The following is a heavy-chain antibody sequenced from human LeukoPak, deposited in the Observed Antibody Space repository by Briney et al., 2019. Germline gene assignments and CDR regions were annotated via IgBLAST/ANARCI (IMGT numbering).Heavy chain of an antibody. CDR1: GFSFENYN. D-gene: IGHD1-26*01. CDR3: ARDRSGSSSVDDAFDI. J-gene: IGHJ3*02. Sequence: PGGSLRLSCAASGFSFENYNMNWVRQAPGKGRERVAYINVITGYIFYADSLKGRFTISRDNAKKSLFLEMNSLRVEDTAVYYCARDRSGSSSVDDAFDIWGQGIMVTVSS. CDR2: INVITGYI. V-gene: IGHV3-21*01.